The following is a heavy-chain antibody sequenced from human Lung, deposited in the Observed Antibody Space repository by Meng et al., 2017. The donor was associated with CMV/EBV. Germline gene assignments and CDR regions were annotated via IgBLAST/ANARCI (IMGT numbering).Heavy chain of an antibody. D-gene: IGHD3-10*01. V-gene: IGHV1-46*01. Sequence: SXXVSCKASGYTFTSYYMHWVRQAPGQGLEWMGIINPSGGSTSYAQKFQGRVTMTRDTSTSTVYMELSSLRSEDTAVYYCATYGSGRIFDYWGQGTLVSVSS. CDR2: INPSGGST. CDR1: GYTFTSYY. CDR3: ATYGSGRIFDY. J-gene: IGHJ4*02.